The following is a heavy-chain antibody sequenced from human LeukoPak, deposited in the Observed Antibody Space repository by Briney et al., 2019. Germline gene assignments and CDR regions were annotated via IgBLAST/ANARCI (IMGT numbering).Heavy chain of an antibody. CDR2: IIPIFGTA. CDR1: GGTFSSYA. D-gene: IGHD6-13*01. V-gene: IGHV1-69*13. J-gene: IGHJ6*02. CDR3: ARESFLSSWSPLNYGMDV. Sequence: SVKVSCKASGGTFSSYAISWVRQAPGQGLEWMGGIIPIFGTANYAQKFQGRVTITADESTSTAYMELSSLRSEDTAVYYCARESFLSSWSPLNYGMDVWGQGTTVTVSS.